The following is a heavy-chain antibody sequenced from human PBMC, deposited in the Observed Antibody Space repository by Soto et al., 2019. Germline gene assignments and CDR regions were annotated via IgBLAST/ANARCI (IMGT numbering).Heavy chain of an antibody. CDR2: ISAYNGNT. V-gene: IGHV1-18*01. D-gene: IGHD7-27*01. Sequence: QVQLVQSGAEVKKPGASVKVSCKASGYTFTSYGISWVRQAPGQGLEWMGWISAYNGNTNYAQKLQGRVTMTTDTSPSTAYMELRRLRSDDTAVYYCARARYFKRTGEPGDSWGQGTLVTVSS. CDR1: GYTFTSYG. CDR3: ARARYFKRTGEPGDS. J-gene: IGHJ4*02.